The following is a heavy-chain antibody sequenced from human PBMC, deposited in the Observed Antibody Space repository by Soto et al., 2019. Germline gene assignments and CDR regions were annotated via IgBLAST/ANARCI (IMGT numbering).Heavy chain of an antibody. D-gene: IGHD2-21*02. CDR2: IYYSGST. J-gene: IGHJ6*02. Sequence: TSETLSLTCTVSGGSISSYYWSWIRQPPGKGLEWIGYIYYSGSTNYNPSLKSRVTISVDTSKYQFSLKLSSVTAADTAVYYCAREGVTRNYYYGMDVWGQGTTVTVSS. CDR1: GGSISSYY. CDR3: AREGVTRNYYYGMDV. V-gene: IGHV4-59*01.